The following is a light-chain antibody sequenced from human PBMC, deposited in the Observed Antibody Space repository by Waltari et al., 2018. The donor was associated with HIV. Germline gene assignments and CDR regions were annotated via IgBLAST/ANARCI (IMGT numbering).Light chain of an antibody. CDR1: SSDVGGYNY. CDR2: DVS. Sequence: QSALTQPASVSGSPGQSITISCTGTSSDVGGYNYVSWYQQHPGKAPKLMIYDVSNRPSGVSYRFSGSKAGNTASLTISGLQAEDDADYYCSSYTSSSTPLYVFGTGTKVTVL. V-gene: IGLV2-14*01. J-gene: IGLJ1*01. CDR3: SSYTSSSTPLYV.